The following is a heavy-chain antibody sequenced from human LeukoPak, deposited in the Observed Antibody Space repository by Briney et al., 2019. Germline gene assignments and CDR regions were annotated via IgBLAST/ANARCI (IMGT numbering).Heavy chain of an antibody. CDR3: ARDWDPYYDSSGSFGY. D-gene: IGHD3-22*01. J-gene: IGHJ4*02. Sequence: ASVKVSCTASGYTFTSYGISWVRQAPGQGLEWMGWISAYNGNTNYAQKLQGRDTMTTDTSTSTAYMELRSLRSDDTAVYYCARDWDPYYDSSGSFGYWGQGTLVTVSS. V-gene: IGHV1-18*01. CDR2: ISAYNGNT. CDR1: GYTFTSYG.